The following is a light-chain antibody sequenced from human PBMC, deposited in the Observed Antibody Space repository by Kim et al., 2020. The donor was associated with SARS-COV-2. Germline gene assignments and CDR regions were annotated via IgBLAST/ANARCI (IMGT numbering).Light chain of an antibody. V-gene: IGLV6-57*03. CDR1: SGSNASNY. CDR2: EDN. CDR3: QSYDSSNHGV. J-gene: IGLJ3*02. Sequence: KTVTIAGTRRSGSNASNYVQWYQQRPGSAPTTVIYEDNHRPSGVPERFSGSIDSSSNSASLTISGLKTEDETDYYCQSYDSSNHGVFGGGTKLTVL.